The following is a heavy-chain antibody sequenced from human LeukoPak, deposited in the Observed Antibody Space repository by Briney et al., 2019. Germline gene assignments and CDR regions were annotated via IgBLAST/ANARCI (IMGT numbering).Heavy chain of an antibody. V-gene: IGHV1-18*04. CDR2: ISAYNGNT. Sequence: GASVKVSCKASGYTSTSYYMHWVRQAPGQGLEWMGWISAYNGNTNYAQKLQGRVTMTTDTSTSTAYMELSSLRSEDTAVYYCARNDFWSGYGALYYYYMDVWGKGTTVTVSS. CDR1: GYTSTSYY. CDR3: ARNDFWSGYGALYYYYMDV. D-gene: IGHD3-3*01. J-gene: IGHJ6*03.